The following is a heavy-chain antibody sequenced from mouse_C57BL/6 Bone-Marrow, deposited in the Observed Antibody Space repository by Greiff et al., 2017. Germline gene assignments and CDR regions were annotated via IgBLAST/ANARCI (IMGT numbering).Heavy chain of an antibody. CDR2: IYPRSGNT. J-gene: IGHJ3*01. Sequence: VQLQQSGAELARPGASVKLSCKASGYTFTSYGISWVKQRPGQGLEWIGEIYPRSGNTYYNEKFKGKATLTADKSSSTAYMELRSLTSEDSAVYFCASDYYGSSRFAYWGQGTLVTGSA. V-gene: IGHV1-81*01. CDR3: ASDYYGSSRFAY. D-gene: IGHD1-1*01. CDR1: GYTFTSYG.